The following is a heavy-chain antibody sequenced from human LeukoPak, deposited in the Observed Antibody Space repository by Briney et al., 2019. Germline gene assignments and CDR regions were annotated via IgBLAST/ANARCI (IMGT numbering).Heavy chain of an antibody. V-gene: IGHV3-7*03. D-gene: IGHD1-26*01. Sequence: GGSLRLSCAASGFTFSNYWIHWVRQAPGKGLEWVAGIKDDGSERYYVDSVKGRFTISRDNAKNSLYLQMNSLRAEDTAVYYCAKDRGGSYTLSLDYWGQGTLVTVSS. CDR3: AKDRGGSYTLSLDY. CDR1: GFTFSNYW. J-gene: IGHJ4*02. CDR2: IKDDGSER.